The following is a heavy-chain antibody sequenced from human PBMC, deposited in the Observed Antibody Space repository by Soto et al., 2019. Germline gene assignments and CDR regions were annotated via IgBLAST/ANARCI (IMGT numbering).Heavy chain of an antibody. CDR1: GYTFTSYG. V-gene: IGHV1-18*01. D-gene: IGHD3-3*01. Sequence: ASVKVSCKASGYTFTSYGISRVRQAPGQGLEWMGWISAYNGNTNYAQKLQGRVTMTTDTSTSTAYMELRSLRSDDTAVYYCARVRIEITIFGVVSPDYYYGMDVWGQGTTVTVSS. CDR2: ISAYNGNT. CDR3: ARVRIEITIFGVVSPDYYYGMDV. J-gene: IGHJ6*02.